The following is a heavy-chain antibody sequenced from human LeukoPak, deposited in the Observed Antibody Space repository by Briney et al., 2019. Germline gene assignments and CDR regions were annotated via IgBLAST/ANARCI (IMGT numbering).Heavy chain of an antibody. D-gene: IGHD2-15*01. CDR3: ARSYCSGGSCRKFDY. Sequence: ASVKVSCTASGYTFTSYYMHWVRQAPGQGLEWMGIINPSGGSTSYAQKFQGRVTMTRDMSTSTVYMELSSLRSEDTAVYYCARSYCSGGSCRKFDYWGQGTLVTVSS. J-gene: IGHJ4*02. V-gene: IGHV1-46*01. CDR1: GYTFTSYY. CDR2: INPSGGST.